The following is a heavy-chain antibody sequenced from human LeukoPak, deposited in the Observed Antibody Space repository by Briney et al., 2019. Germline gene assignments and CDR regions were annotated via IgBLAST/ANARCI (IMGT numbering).Heavy chain of an antibody. CDR1: GFTFSSYS. D-gene: IGHD6-19*01. CDR3: AKTSGSGWVYYFDS. J-gene: IGHJ4*02. Sequence: SGGSLRLSCAASGFTFSSYSINWVRQAPGKGLEWDSSVSGSGASTHYTDSVKGRFTISRDNSKNTVYVQMNSLRAEDTAVYYCAKTSGSGWVYYFDSWGQGTLVTVSS. V-gene: IGHV3-23*01. CDR2: VSGSGAST.